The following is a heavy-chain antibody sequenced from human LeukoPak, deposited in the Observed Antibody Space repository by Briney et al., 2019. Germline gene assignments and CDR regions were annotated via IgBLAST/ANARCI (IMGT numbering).Heavy chain of an antibody. V-gene: IGHV3-66*01. J-gene: IGHJ3*02. CDR2: IYSGGSI. Sequence: GESLRLSCAASGFTVSSNYMTWVRQAPGKGLEWVSVIYSGGSINYADSVKGRFTISRDNSKNTLYLQMNSLTAEDTAVYYCARDSIGGRGAFDIWGQGTMVTVPS. D-gene: IGHD2/OR15-2a*01. CDR3: ARDSIGGRGAFDI. CDR1: GFTVSSNY.